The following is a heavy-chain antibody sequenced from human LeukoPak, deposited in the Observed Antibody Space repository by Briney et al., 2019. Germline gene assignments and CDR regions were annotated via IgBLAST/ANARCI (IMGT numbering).Heavy chain of an antibody. CDR3: TSWADSGNYYRGDDY. Sequence: GGSLKLSCAASGFTFSGSAIHWVRQASGKGLEWVGRIRSKANSYATAYAASVKGRFTISRDDSKNTAYLQMNSLKTEDTAVYHCTSWADSGNYYRGDDYWGQGTLVTVSS. J-gene: IGHJ4*02. CDR1: GFTFSGSA. CDR2: IRSKANSYAT. V-gene: IGHV3-73*01. D-gene: IGHD3-10*01.